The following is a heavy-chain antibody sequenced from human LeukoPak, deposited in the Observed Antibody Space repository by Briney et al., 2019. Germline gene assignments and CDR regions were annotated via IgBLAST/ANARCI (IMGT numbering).Heavy chain of an antibody. CDR1: GGSFSGYY. V-gene: IGHV4-34*01. D-gene: IGHD3-9*01. CDR2: INPSGST. J-gene: IGHJ5*02. Sequence: SETLSLTCAVYGGSFSGYYWSWIRQPPGKGLEWIGEINPSGSTNYNPSLKSRVTISVDTSKNQFSLKLSSVTAADTAVYYCARGALTANWFDPWGQGTLVTVSS. CDR3: ARGALTANWFDP.